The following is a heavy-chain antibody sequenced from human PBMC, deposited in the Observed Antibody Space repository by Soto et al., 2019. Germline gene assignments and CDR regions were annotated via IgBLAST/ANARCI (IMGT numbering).Heavy chain of an antibody. Sequence: GGSVKVSCKASGYTFTGYYIHWVRQAPGQRLEWMGWINPNSGDTNFAQRFQGRVTMTTDTSINTAYMELRSVTAADTAVYYCALALGPTTGLDYWGQGTLVTVSS. CDR2: INPNSGDT. V-gene: IGHV1-2*02. D-gene: IGHD1-26*01. J-gene: IGHJ4*02. CDR3: ALALGPTTGLDY. CDR1: GYTFTGYY.